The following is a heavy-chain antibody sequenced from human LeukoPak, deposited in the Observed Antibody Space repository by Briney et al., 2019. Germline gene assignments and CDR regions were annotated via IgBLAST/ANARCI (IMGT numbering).Heavy chain of an antibody. CDR2: IYTSGST. CDR3: AREVLWFGELSGFD. J-gene: IGHJ4*02. CDR1: GGSISSYY. V-gene: IGHV4-4*07. D-gene: IGHD3-10*01. Sequence: SETLSLTCTVSGGSISSYYWSWIRQPAGKGREWIGRIYTSGSTNYNPSLKSRVTMSVDTSKNQFSLKLSSVTAADTAVYYCAREVLWFGELSGFDWGQGTLVTVSS.